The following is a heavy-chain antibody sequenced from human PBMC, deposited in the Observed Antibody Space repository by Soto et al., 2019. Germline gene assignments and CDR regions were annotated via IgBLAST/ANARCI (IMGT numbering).Heavy chain of an antibody. D-gene: IGHD3-22*01. CDR1: GFTFSSYW. J-gene: IGHJ6*02. CDR3: ARVGGGPITMIVVVITNYYGMDV. CDR2: IKQDGSEK. V-gene: IGHV3-7*01. Sequence: GGSLRLSCAASGFTFSSYWMSWVRQAPGKGLEWVANIKQDGSEKYYVGSVKGRFTISRDNAKNSLYLQMNSLRAEDTAVYYCARVGGGPITMIVVVITNYYGMDVWGQGTTVTVSS.